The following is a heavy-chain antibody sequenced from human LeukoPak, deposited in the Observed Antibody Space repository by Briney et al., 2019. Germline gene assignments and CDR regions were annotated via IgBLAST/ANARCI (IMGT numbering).Heavy chain of an antibody. D-gene: IGHD6-13*01. CDR1: GFTFSRYA. V-gene: IGHV3-23*01. CDR2: ISGVSETI. CDR3: AKDVSSWYGYFDY. J-gene: IGHJ4*02. Sequence: GGSLRLSCAASGFTFSRYAMSWVRQAPGKGLEWVSAISGVSETIYYADSVRGRFTISRDNSKNTLYLQMNSLRAEDTAVYYCAKDVSSWYGYFDYWGQGTLVTVSS.